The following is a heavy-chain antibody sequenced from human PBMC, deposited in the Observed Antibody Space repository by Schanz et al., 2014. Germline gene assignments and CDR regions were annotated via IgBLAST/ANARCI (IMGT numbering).Heavy chain of an antibody. CDR1: GFTFSSYW. J-gene: IGHJ4*02. V-gene: IGHV3-48*04. CDR2: ICSSGNTI. D-gene: IGHD3-10*01. CDR3: ARDNYYGSGSCAY. Sequence: VQLVESGGGVVQPGGSLRLSCAASGFTFSSYWMSWVRQAPGKGLEWVSYICSSGNTIYYADSVKGRFTISRDNAKNSMYLHMKSLRGEDTAVYYCARDNYYGSGSCAYWGQGTLVTVSS.